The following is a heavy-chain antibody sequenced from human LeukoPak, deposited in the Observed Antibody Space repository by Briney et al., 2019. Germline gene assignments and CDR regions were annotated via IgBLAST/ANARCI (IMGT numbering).Heavy chain of an antibody. CDR3: ARVDWGSHWYFDL. D-gene: IGHD7-27*01. CDR2: IYYSGST. V-gene: IGHV4-39*01. J-gene: IGHJ2*01. CDR1: GGSISSSSYY. Sequence: PSETLSLTCTVSGGSISSSSYYWGWIRQPPGKGLEWIGSIYYSGSTYYNPSLKSRVTISVATSKNQFSLKLSSVTAADTAVYYCARVDWGSHWYFDLWGRGTLVTVSS.